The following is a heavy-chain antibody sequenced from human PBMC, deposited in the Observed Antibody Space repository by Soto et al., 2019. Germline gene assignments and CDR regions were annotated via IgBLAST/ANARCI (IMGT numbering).Heavy chain of an antibody. CDR2: ISAYNGNT. J-gene: IGHJ6*02. CDR1: GYTFTSYG. Sequence: QVQLVQSGAEVKKPGASVKVSCKASGYTFTSYGISWVRQAPGQGLEWMGWISAYNGNTNYAQKLQGRVTMTTDTSKSTAYRELRGLRSDDTGVYYCARDPLRYALGMDVWGQGTTVTVSS. CDR3: ARDPLRYALGMDV. D-gene: IGHD1-1*01. V-gene: IGHV1-18*04.